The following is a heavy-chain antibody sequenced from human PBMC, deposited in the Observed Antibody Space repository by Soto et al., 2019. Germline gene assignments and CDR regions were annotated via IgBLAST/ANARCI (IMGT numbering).Heavy chain of an antibody. CDR1: GGSFSGYY. D-gene: IGHD3-3*01. CDR2: INHSGST. V-gene: IGHV4-34*01. Sequence: SSETLSLTCAVYGGSFSGYYWSWIRQPPGKGLEWIGEINHSGSTNYNPSLKSRVTISVDTSKNQFSLKLSSVTAADTAVYYCARGSRVDDFWGGSIRAFDIWGKGTMVTVSS. J-gene: IGHJ3*02. CDR3: ARGSRVDDFWGGSIRAFDI.